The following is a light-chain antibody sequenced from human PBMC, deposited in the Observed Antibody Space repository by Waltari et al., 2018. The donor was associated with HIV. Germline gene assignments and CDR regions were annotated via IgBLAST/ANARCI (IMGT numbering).Light chain of an antibody. CDR2: GAS. Sequence: DIQLTQSPSFLSASVGDRVTISCRASQGISNYLAGYQQKPGKAPKLLIYGASTLQSGVPARFSGSGSGTEFTLTIDSLQPDDFATYYCQQLNSYSSLTFGPGTKVDV. CDR3: QQLNSYSSLT. CDR1: QGISNY. V-gene: IGKV1-9*01. J-gene: IGKJ3*01.